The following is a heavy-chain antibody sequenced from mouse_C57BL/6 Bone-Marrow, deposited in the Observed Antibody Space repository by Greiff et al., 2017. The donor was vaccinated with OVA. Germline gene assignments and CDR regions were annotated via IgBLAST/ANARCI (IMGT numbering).Heavy chain of an antibody. CDR3: AREGLRDYAMDY. V-gene: IGHV3-6*01. CDR1: GYSITSGYY. D-gene: IGHD1-1*01. CDR2: ISYDGSN. Sequence: EVHLVESGPGLVKPSQSLSLTCSVTGYSITSGYYWNWIRQFPGNKLEWMGYISYDGSNNYNPSLKNRISITRDTSKNQFFLKLNSVTTEDTATYYCAREGLRDYAMDYWGQGTSVTVSS. J-gene: IGHJ4*01.